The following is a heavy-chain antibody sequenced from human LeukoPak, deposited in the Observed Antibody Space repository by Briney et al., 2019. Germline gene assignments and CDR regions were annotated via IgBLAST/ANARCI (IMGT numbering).Heavy chain of an antibody. V-gene: IGHV4-30-4*08. CDR3: AFDI. J-gene: IGHJ3*02. CDR2: IENRGTP. Sequence: PSETLSLTCNVSGGSIDSSNSFWGWIRQSPGKGLEWMGHIENRGTPHYSPTLKSRLTISIDTSKNQFSLHLRSVTAADTAVYWGAFDIWGQGTTVTVSS. CDR1: GGSIDSSNSF.